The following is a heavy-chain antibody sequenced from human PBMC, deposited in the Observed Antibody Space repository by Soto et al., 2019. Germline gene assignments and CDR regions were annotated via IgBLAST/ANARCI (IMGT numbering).Heavy chain of an antibody. CDR2: ISWESGSI. CDR3: VKDHDEDFGYDLDYFNY. V-gene: IGHV3-9*01. CDR1: GFNFDDYA. J-gene: IGHJ4*02. D-gene: IGHD5-12*01. Sequence: PGGSLRLSCAASGFNFDDYAMHWVRQIPGKGLEWVSGISWESGSIGYADSVKGRFSISRDNAKNSLYLQMNSLRAEDTAFYYYVKDHDEDFGYDLDYFNYWGQGTLVTSPQ.